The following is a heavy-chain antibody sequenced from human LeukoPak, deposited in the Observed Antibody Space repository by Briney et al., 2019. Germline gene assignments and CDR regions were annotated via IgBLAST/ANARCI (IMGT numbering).Heavy chain of an antibody. CDR3: VVNLYLGSYYFDY. D-gene: IGHD3-16*02. CDR1: GYSFTSYW. CDR2: IYPGDSDT. V-gene: IGHV5-51*01. J-gene: IGHJ4*02. Sequence: GESLKISCKGSGYSFTSYWIGWVRQMPGKGLEWMGIIYPGDSDTRYSPSFQGQVTISADKSISTAYLQWSSLKASDTAMYYCVVNLYLGSYYFDYWGQGTLVTVSS.